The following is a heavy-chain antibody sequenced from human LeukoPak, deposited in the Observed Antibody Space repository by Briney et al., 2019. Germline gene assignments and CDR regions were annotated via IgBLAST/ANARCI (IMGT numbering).Heavy chain of an antibody. D-gene: IGHD3-22*01. CDR2: IVVGSGNT. CDR3: ARGESYYDSSGPPYGI. V-gene: IGHV1-58*02. J-gene: IGHJ3*02. Sequence: GASVKVSCKASGFTFTSSAMQWVRQARGQRLEWIGWIVVGSGNTNYAQKFRERVTITRNTSISTAYMELSNLRSEDTAVYYCARGESYYDSSGPPYGIWGQGTMVTVSS. CDR1: GFTFTSSA.